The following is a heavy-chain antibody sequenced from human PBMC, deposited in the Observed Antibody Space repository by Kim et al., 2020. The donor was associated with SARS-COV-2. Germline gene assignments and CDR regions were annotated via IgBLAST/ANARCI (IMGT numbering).Heavy chain of an antibody. V-gene: IGHV4-4*07. CDR2: IYTSGST. Sequence: SETLSLTCTVSGGSISSYYWSWIRQPAGKGLEWIGRIYTSGSTNYNPSLKSRVTMSVDTSKNQFSLKLSSVTAADTAVYYCARELRPTIGYSYGYFSHWYFDLWGRGTLVTVSS. J-gene: IGHJ2*01. CDR1: GGSISSYY. CDR3: ARELRPTIGYSYGYFSHWYFDL. D-gene: IGHD5-18*01.